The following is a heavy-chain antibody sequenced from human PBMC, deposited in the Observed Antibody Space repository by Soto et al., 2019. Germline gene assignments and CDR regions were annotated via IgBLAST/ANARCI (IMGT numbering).Heavy chain of an antibody. V-gene: IGHV3-30-3*01. CDR2: ISYDGSNK. CDR1: GFTFSSYA. Sequence: QVQLVESGGGVVQPGRSLRLSCAASGFTFSSYAMHWVRQAPGKGLEWVAVISYDGSNKYYADSVKGRFTISRDNSKNTLYLQMTSLRAEDTAVYYCARDGDYYDSSGYYNPPSDYDYYGMDVWGQGTTVTVSS. J-gene: IGHJ6*02. D-gene: IGHD3-22*01. CDR3: ARDGDYYDSSGYYNPPSDYDYYGMDV.